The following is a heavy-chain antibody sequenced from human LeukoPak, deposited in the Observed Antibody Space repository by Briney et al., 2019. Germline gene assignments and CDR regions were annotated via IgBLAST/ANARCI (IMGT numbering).Heavy chain of an antibody. CDR3: AGVVYLGDTAMVFYYYYYMDV. CDR1: GFTFSDYY. J-gene: IGHJ6*03. Sequence: GGSLRLSCAASGFTFSDYYMSWIRQAPGKALEWVSYVSSGSSTIYYADSVKGRFTISRDNAKNSLYLQMNSLRAEDTAVYYCAGVVYLGDTAMVFYYYYYMDVWGKGTTVTVSS. V-gene: IGHV3-11*04. CDR2: VSSGSSTI. D-gene: IGHD5-18*01.